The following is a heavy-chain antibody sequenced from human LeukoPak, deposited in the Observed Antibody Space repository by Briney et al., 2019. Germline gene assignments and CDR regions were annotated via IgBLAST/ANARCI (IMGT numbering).Heavy chain of an antibody. CDR2: INWNGGST. CDR3: AKGEGGLNHKFDY. V-gene: IGHV3-20*04. Sequence: PGGSLRLSCAASGFKFDDYGMSWARQVPGKGLEWVSGINWNGGSTGYADSVKGRFTISRDNAKNSLYLQMNSLRTEDTALYYCAKGEGGLNHKFDYWGQGTLVTVSS. D-gene: IGHD3-16*01. CDR1: GFKFDDYG. J-gene: IGHJ4*02.